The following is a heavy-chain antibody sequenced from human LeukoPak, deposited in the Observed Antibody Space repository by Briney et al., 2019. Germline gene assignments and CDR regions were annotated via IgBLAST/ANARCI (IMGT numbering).Heavy chain of an antibody. Sequence: PSETLSLTCTVSGGSISSYYWSWIRQPPGKGLEWIGYIYYSGSTNYNPSLKSRVTISVDTSKNQFSLKLSSVTAADTAVYYCARLPWGVVRNYYYYYGMDVWGQGTTVTASS. J-gene: IGHJ6*02. CDR3: ARLPWGVVRNYYYYYGMDV. V-gene: IGHV4-59*08. CDR1: GGSISSYY. CDR2: IYYSGST. D-gene: IGHD2-15*01.